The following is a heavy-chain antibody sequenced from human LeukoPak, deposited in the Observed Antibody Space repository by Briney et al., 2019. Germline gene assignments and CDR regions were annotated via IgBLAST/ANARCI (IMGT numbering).Heavy chain of an antibody. Sequence: GGSLRLSCTASGFTFGRYSMNWVRQAPGKGLEWISYITSGNSAMHYADSVKGRFTISRDNSKMTLTLQMNSLRAEDTAVYYCAKRLKRNYYYHYAMDVWGQGTTVTVSS. J-gene: IGHJ6*02. CDR2: ITSGNSAM. CDR3: AKRLKRNYYYHYAMDV. V-gene: IGHV3-48*01. D-gene: IGHD3-22*01. CDR1: GFTFGRYS.